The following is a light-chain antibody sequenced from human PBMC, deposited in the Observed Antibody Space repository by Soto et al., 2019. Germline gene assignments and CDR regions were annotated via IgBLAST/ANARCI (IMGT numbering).Light chain of an antibody. CDR1: SSYVGGYNY. J-gene: IGLJ2*01. CDR3: SSYRSSRTFDV. V-gene: IGLV2-14*03. Sequence: QSALTQPASVSGSPGQSITISCTGTSSYVGGYNYVSWYQHHPGKAPKLIIYDVTNRPSGVSNRFSGSKSGNTASLTISGLQAEDEADYYCSSYRSSRTFDVFGGGTKLTVL. CDR2: DVT.